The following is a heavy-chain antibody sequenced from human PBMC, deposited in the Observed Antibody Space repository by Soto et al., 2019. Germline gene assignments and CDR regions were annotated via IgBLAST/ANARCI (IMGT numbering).Heavy chain of an antibody. D-gene: IGHD5-18*01. Sequence: QVQLVQSGAEVKKPGSSVKVSCKASGGTFSSYAISWVRQAPGQGLEWMGGIIPIFGTANYAQKFQGRVTITEDESTRTVYMELSSLRSEDTAVYYCARVDTAMVTGYYGMDVWGQGTTVTVSS. J-gene: IGHJ6*02. CDR3: ARVDTAMVTGYYGMDV. V-gene: IGHV1-69*01. CDR1: GGTFSSYA. CDR2: IIPIFGTA.